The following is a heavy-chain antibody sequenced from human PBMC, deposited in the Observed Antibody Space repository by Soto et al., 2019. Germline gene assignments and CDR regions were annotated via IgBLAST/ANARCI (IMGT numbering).Heavy chain of an antibody. D-gene: IGHD2-15*01. Sequence: VGSLRLSCAASGFTFSSYSMNWVRQAPGKGLEWVSSISSSSSYIYYADSVKGRFTISRDNAKNSLYLQMNSLRAEDTAVYYCARDVVVVVAATQYYYYGMDVWGQGTTVTVSS. CDR2: ISSSSSYI. CDR1: GFTFSSYS. J-gene: IGHJ6*02. V-gene: IGHV3-21*01. CDR3: ARDVVVVVAATQYYYYGMDV.